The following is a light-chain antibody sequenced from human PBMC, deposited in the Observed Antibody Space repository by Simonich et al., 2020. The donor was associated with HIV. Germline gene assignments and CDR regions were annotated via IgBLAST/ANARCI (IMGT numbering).Light chain of an antibody. CDR2: DAS. J-gene: IGKJ5*01. Sequence: ETVLTQSPATLSLSPGERATLSCRASQSVSSYLAWYKQKPGQAPRLLIYDASNRATGIPARCSGSGSGTDFTLTISSLEPEDFAVYYCQQRRNWPPITFGQGTRLEIK. CDR1: QSVSSY. CDR3: QQRRNWPPIT. V-gene: IGKV3-11*01.